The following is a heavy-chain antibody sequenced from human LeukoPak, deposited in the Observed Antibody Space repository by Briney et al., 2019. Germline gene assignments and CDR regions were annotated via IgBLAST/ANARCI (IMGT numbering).Heavy chain of an antibody. V-gene: IGHV4-39*01. D-gene: IGHD6-19*01. CDR2: IYYSGST. CDR3: ARGYSSGWSSNLDY. J-gene: IGHJ4*02. Sequence: PSETLSLTCTVSGGSISSSSYYWGWIRQPPGKGLEWLGSIYYSGSTYYNPSLKSRVTISVDTSKSQFSLKLSSVTAADTAVYYCARGYSSGWSSNLDYWGQGTLVTVSS. CDR1: GGSISSSSYY.